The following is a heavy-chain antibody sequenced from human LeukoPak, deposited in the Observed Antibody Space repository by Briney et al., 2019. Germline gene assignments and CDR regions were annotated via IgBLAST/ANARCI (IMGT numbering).Heavy chain of an antibody. CDR2: IYHSGST. J-gene: IGHJ4*02. CDR1: GYSISSGYY. Sequence: SETLSLTCTVSGYSISSGYYWGWIRQPPGKGLEWIGSIYHSGSTYYNPSLKSRVTISVDTSKNQFSLKLSSVTAADTAVYYCASGSGSVFDYWGQGTLVTVSS. V-gene: IGHV4-38-2*02. D-gene: IGHD1-26*01. CDR3: ASGSGSVFDY.